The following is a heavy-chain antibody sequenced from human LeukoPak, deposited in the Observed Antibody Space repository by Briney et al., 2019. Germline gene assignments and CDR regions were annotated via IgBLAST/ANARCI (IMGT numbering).Heavy chain of an antibody. D-gene: IGHD2-15*01. CDR1: GGSINNYY. CDR3: ARGRYCSADICSGGDAFDI. V-gene: IGHV4-4*07. CDR2: IYTRGST. J-gene: IGHJ3*02. Sequence: SETLSLTCTVSGGSINNYYWSWIRQPAGKGLEWIGRIYTRGSTNYNPSLKSRVTMSVDTSKNQFSLKLSSVTAADTAVYYCARGRYCSADICSGGDAFDIWGQGTMVSVSP.